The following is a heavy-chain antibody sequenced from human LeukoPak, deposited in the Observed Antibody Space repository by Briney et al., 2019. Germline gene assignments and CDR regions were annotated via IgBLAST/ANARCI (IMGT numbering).Heavy chain of an antibody. CDR2: IYYTGST. D-gene: IGHD3-10*01. Sequence: SETLSLTCTVSGGSISSSSYYWGWTRQPPGKGLEWIGSIYYTGSTYYNPSLKSRVTISVDTSKNLFSLKLSSVTAADTAVYYCASLDCGYPGSSYVFDYWGQGTLVT. CDR3: ASLDCGYPGSSYVFDY. V-gene: IGHV4-39*01. CDR1: GGSISSSSYY. J-gene: IGHJ4*02.